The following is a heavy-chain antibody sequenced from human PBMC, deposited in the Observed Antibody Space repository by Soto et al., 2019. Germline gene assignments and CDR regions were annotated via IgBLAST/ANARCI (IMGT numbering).Heavy chain of an antibody. V-gene: IGHV3-73*02. CDR3: ARHITGDTTDYYYGMGI. J-gene: IGHJ6*02. CDR1: GFAFSDSA. CDR2: IRSKAHNYAT. D-gene: IGHD1-26*01. Sequence: EVQLVESGGGLVQPGGSLKLSCAASGFAFSDSAMHWFRQASGKGLEWLGRIRSKAHNYATAHTAAVKGRFTVSRDDSKNTAYLQMNSLKTEDTAVYYCARHITGDTTDYYYGMGIWGQGTKVTVSS.